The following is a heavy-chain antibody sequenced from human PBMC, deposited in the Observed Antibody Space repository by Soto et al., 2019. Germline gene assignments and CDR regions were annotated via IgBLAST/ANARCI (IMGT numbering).Heavy chain of an antibody. CDR1: GFSLSTSRVG. CDR2: LYWDGDI. D-gene: IGHD6-19*01. V-gene: IGHV2-5*02. CDR3: AHGSGWLFDY. Sequence: QITLKESGPTLVKPTQTLTLTCAFSGFSLSTSRVGVGWIRQPPGKALEWLALLYWDGDIRYSPSLRSRLTLTKDTSKNQVVLTMTNMDPVDTATYYCAHGSGWLFDYWGQGTLVTVSS. J-gene: IGHJ4*02.